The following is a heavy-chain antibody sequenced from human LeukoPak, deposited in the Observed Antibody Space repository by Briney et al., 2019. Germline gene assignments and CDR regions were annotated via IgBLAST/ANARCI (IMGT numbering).Heavy chain of an antibody. CDR1: GDSVSSNSAA. J-gene: IGHJ5*02. D-gene: IGHD1-7*01. V-gene: IGHV6-1*01. Sequence: SQTLPLTCAISGDSVSSNSAAWNWIRQSPSRGLEWLGRSYYRSKWYNDYAVSVKSRITINPDTSKNQFSLQLNSVTPEDTAVYYCARVYNWNYGPQLGWFDPWGQGTLVTVSS. CDR3: ARVYNWNYGPQLGWFDP. CDR2: SYYRSKWYN.